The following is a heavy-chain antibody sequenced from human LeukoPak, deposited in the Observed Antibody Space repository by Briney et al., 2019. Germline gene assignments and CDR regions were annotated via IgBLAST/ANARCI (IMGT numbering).Heavy chain of an antibody. CDR1: GGSFSGYY. CDR3: ARGVAWIQLWLSLYYFDY. V-gene: IGHV4-34*01. J-gene: IGHJ4*02. D-gene: IGHD5-18*01. CDR2: INHSGST. Sequence: SETLSLTCAVYGGSFSGYYWSWIRQPPGKGLEWIGEINHSGSTNYNPSLKSRVTISVDTSKNQFSLKLSSVTAADTAVYYCARGVAWIQLWLSLYYFDYWGQGTLVTVSS.